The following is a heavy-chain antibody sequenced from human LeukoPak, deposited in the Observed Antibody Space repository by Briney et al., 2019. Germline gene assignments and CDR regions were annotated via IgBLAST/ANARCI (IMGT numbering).Heavy chain of an antibody. J-gene: IGHJ3*02. Sequence: GESLKISCKGSGYSFTSYWIGWVRQMPGKGLEWMGIIYPGGSDTRYSPSFQGQVTISADKSISTAYLQWSSLKASDTAMYYCARAFGDSGSLKDAFDIWGQGTMVTVSS. D-gene: IGHD1-26*01. CDR3: ARAFGDSGSLKDAFDI. CDR1: GYSFTSYW. CDR2: IYPGGSDT. V-gene: IGHV5-51*01.